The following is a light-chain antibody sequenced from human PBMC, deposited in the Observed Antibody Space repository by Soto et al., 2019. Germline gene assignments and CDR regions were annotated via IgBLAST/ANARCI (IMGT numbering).Light chain of an antibody. CDR1: SSDVGGYNF. V-gene: IGLV2-14*01. CDR2: EVT. J-gene: IGLJ3*02. Sequence: QSALTQPASVSGSPGQSITISCTGTSSDVGGYNFVSWYQQHPGKAPKLMIYEVTNRPSGVSSRFSGSKSGNTASLTISGLQTEDEADYCCSSYARQNALVFGGGTKLTVL. CDR3: SSYARQNALV.